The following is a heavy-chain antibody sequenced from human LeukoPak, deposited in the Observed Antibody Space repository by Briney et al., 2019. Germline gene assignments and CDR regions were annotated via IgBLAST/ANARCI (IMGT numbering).Heavy chain of an antibody. D-gene: IGHD5-24*01. J-gene: IGHJ4*02. Sequence: ASVKVSSKASEYTVTGYYIHWVRQAPGQGLEWMGWINPNSGGTNYAQKFQSRVTMTRDTTISTAYMELSSLRSDDTAVYYCARRSRDGYIPQAYFDYWGQGTLVTASS. CDR3: ARRSRDGYIPQAYFDY. CDR2: INPNSGGT. V-gene: IGHV1-2*02. CDR1: EYTVTGYY.